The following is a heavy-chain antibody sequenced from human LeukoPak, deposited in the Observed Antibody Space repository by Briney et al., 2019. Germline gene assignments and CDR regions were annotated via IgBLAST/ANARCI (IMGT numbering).Heavy chain of an antibody. CDR3: ARDKQGVDTVYSMDV. J-gene: IGHJ6*02. Sequence: PGGSLRLSCAASGFTFSSYSMNWVRQAPGKGLEWVSSISSSSSYRYYADSVKGRFTISRDNAKNSLYLQMNSLRAEDTAVYYCARDKQGVDTVYSMDVWGQGTTVTVSS. CDR2: ISSSSSYR. V-gene: IGHV3-21*01. D-gene: IGHD5-18*01. CDR1: GFTFSSYS.